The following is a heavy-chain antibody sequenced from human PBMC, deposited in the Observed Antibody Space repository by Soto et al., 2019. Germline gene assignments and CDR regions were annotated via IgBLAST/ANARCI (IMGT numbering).Heavy chain of an antibody. CDR2: IYYSGST. CDR3: ARERGGYYYYMDV. CDR1: GGSISSGGYY. Sequence: QVQLQESGPGLVKPSQTLSLTCTVSGGSISSGGYYWSWIRQHPGKGLEWIGYIYYSGSTYYNPSLQSRVTISVDTSKNQFSLKLSSVTAADTAVYYCARERGGYYYYMDVWGKGTTVTVSS. J-gene: IGHJ6*03. V-gene: IGHV4-31*03. D-gene: IGHD2-15*01.